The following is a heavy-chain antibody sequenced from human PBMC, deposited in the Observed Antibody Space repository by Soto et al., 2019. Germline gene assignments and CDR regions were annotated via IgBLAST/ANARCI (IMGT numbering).Heavy chain of an antibody. Sequence: LSLTCTVSGGSISSGGYYWSWIRQHPGKGLEWIGYIYYSGSTYYNPSLKSRVTISVDTSKNQFSLKLSSVTAADTAVYYCAGSITGTTYYYHGMDVWGQGTTVTVSS. CDR1: GGSISSGGYY. CDR2: IYYSGST. D-gene: IGHD1-7*01. J-gene: IGHJ6*02. V-gene: IGHV4-31*03. CDR3: AGSITGTTYYYHGMDV.